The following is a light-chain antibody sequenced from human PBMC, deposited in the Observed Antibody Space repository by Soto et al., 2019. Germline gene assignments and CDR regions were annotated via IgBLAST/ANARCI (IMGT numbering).Light chain of an antibody. CDR2: EGS. J-gene: IGLJ2*01. Sequence: QSVLTQPASVSGSPGQSITISCTGTTSDVGTYNLVSWYQHHPGKAPKLMIYEGSKRPSGVSNRFSGSKSGNTASLTISGLQAEDEADYYCCSYAGSRTSVFGGGTKLTVL. V-gene: IGLV2-23*01. CDR3: CSYAGSRTSV. CDR1: TSDVGTYNL.